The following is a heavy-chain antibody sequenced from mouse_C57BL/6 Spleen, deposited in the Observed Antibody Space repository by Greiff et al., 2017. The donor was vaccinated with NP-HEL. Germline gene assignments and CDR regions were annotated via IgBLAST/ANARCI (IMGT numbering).Heavy chain of an antibody. D-gene: IGHD2-14*01. Sequence: VQLQQSGAELAKPGASVKLSCKASGYTFTSYWMHWVKQRPGQGLEWIGYINPSSGYTKYNQKFKDKATLTADISSSTAYMQLSSLTYEDSAVYYCARSGTVDYWGQGTTLTVSS. CDR1: GYTFTSYW. J-gene: IGHJ2*01. V-gene: IGHV1-7*01. CDR3: ARSGTVDY. CDR2: INPSSGYT.